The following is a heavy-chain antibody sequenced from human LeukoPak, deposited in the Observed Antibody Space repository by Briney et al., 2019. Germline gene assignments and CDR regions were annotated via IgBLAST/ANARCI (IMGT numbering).Heavy chain of an antibody. CDR1: GFTFSNSD. J-gene: IGHJ2*01. Sequence: PGRSLRLSCAASGFTFSNSDMHWVRQAPGKGLEWVALISDDGSNKYYGDSVKGRFTISRDNSKNMLYLQMNSLRAEDTAVYYCARSSTTVTTRYFDLWGRGTLVTVSS. CDR2: ISDDGSNK. D-gene: IGHD4-17*01. V-gene: IGHV3-30*03. CDR3: ARSSTTVTTRYFDL.